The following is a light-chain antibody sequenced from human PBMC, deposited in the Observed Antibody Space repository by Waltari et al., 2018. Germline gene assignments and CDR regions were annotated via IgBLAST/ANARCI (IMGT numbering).Light chain of an antibody. J-gene: IGLJ2*01. V-gene: IGLV3-25*03. CDR3: QSTDSSAVYVV. CDR2: KDT. Sequence: SYELTQPPSVSVSPGQTARITCSGDALPNRYAYWYQQKPARAPILLIYKDTGRPSRIPERFSGSTSGTTVTLTITGVQAEDEADYYCQSTDSSAVYVVFGGGTKLTVL. CDR1: ALPNRY.